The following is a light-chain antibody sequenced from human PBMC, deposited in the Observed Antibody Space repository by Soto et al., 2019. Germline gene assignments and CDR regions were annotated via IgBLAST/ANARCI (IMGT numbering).Light chain of an antibody. Sequence: EIVLTQSPATLSLSPGERATLSCRASQSVSSSLGWYQQIPGQAPRLLIYDASNRATGIPARFSGSGSGTDFTLTIISLEPEDFAVYYCQQRSNWPRTFGQGPKLEIK. V-gene: IGKV3-11*01. J-gene: IGKJ2*01. CDR3: QQRSNWPRT. CDR2: DAS. CDR1: QSVSSS.